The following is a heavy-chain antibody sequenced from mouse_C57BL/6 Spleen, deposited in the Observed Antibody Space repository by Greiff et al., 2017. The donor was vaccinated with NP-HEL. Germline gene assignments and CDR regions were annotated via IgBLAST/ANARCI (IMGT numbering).Heavy chain of an antibody. CDR1: GFTFSSYG. V-gene: IGHV5-6*02. Sequence: EVMLVESGGDLVKPGGSLKLSCAASGFTFSSYGMSWVRQTPDKRLEWVATISSGGSYTYYPDSVKGRFTISRDNAKNTLYLQMSSLKSEDTAMYYCARHRDYGSSYDYFDYWGQGTTLTVSS. CDR2: ISSGGSYT. J-gene: IGHJ2*01. CDR3: ARHRDYGSSYDYFDY. D-gene: IGHD1-1*01.